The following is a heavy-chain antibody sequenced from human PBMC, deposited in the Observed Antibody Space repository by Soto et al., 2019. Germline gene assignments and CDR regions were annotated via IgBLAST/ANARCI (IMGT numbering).Heavy chain of an antibody. Sequence: QVQLQESGPGLVKPSEPLSLTCTVSGGSIRDYFWTWIRQPPGKGLEWIGYIYYSGRTHYNPSLKSRVSISVDTSKNHFSLQLRSVTAADTAVYYCARVGGDDFGDSGGFDYWGQGTLVTVSS. CDR2: IYYSGRT. CDR3: ARVGGDDFGDSGGFDY. J-gene: IGHJ4*02. D-gene: IGHD4-17*01. CDR1: GGSIRDYF. V-gene: IGHV4-59*01.